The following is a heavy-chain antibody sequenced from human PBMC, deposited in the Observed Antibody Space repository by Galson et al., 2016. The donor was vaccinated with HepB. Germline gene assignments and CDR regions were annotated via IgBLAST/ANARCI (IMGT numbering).Heavy chain of an antibody. CDR3: AEVRYDSSSYQSPYFDH. CDR2: ISGSGDTT. CDR1: GFTFSTYA. Sequence: SLRLSCAGTGFTFSTYAMSWVRQAPGKRLEWVSAISGSGDTTYYADSVKGRFSISRDNSKNTLFLQMHSLRVEDTAVYYCAEVRYDSSSYQSPYFDHWGQGILVTVSS. J-gene: IGHJ4*02. V-gene: IGHV3-23*01. D-gene: IGHD3-22*01.